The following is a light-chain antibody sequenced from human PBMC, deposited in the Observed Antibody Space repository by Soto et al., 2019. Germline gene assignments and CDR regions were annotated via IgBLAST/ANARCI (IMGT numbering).Light chain of an antibody. J-gene: IGKJ1*01. Sequence: DIQMTQSPSTLPASVGDRVTITCRASQSISSWLAWYQQKPGKAPKLLIYDASSLESGVPSRFSGSGSGTEFTLTISXLQPDDFATYYCQQYNSYWTFGQGTKVDIK. V-gene: IGKV1-5*01. CDR2: DAS. CDR1: QSISSW. CDR3: QQYNSYWT.